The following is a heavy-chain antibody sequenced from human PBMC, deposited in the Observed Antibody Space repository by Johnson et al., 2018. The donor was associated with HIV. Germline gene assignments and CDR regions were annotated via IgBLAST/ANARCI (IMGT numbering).Heavy chain of an antibody. V-gene: IGHV3-49*05. CDR1: GFTFSNAW. Sequence: VQLVESGGGLVKPGGSLRLSCAASGFTFSNAWMSWFRQAPGKGLEWVGFIRSEAYGGTTEYAASVKGRFTISRDDSKSIAYLQMNSLKTEDTAVYYCARGGVIHDAFDIWGQGTMVTVSS. D-gene: IGHD3-3*01. CDR3: ARGGVIHDAFDI. CDR2: IRSEAYGGTT. J-gene: IGHJ3*02.